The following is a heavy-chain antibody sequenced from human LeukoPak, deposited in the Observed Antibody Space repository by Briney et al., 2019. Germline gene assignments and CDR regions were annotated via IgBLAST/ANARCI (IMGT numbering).Heavy chain of an antibody. CDR3: ARDSSSWTKNDAFDI. CDR1: GFTFSSYS. D-gene: IGHD6-13*01. Sequence: PGGSLRLSCAASGFTFSSYSMNWVRQAPGKGLEWVSHISSSSSTIYYADSVKGRFTISRDNAKNSLYLRMNSLRAEDTAVYYCARDSSSWTKNDAFDIWSQGTMVTVSS. V-gene: IGHV3-48*04. J-gene: IGHJ3*02. CDR2: ISSSSSTI.